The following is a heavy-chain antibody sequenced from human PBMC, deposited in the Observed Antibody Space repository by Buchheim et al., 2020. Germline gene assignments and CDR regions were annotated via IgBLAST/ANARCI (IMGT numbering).Heavy chain of an antibody. V-gene: IGHV4-61*02. CDR3: ARVRGKELPPMEYYYYGMDV. D-gene: IGHD1-26*01. J-gene: IGHJ6*02. Sequence: QVQLQESGPGLVKPSQTLSLTCTVSGGSISSGSYYWSWIRQPAGKGLEWIGRIYTSGSTNYNPSLKSRVTISQATSKNQFPLKLSSVTAADTAVYYCARVRGKELPPMEYYYYGMDVWGQGTT. CDR2: IYTSGST. CDR1: GGSISSGSYY.